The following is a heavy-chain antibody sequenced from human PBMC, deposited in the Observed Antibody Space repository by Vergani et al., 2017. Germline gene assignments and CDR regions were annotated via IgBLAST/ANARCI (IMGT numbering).Heavy chain of an antibody. D-gene: IGHD3-10*01. V-gene: IGHV4-34*01. Sequence: VQLEQWGAGLLKDLENLSLTCAVYGGSFSGYYWSWIRQPPGKGLEWIGEINHSGSTNYNPSLKSRVTISGDTSKNQFSLKLTSVTAADTAVYYCARVRNYYGSGSLRAFDIWGQGTMVTVSS. J-gene: IGHJ3*02. CDR1: GGSFSGYY. CDR3: ARVRNYYGSGSLRAFDI. CDR2: INHSGST.